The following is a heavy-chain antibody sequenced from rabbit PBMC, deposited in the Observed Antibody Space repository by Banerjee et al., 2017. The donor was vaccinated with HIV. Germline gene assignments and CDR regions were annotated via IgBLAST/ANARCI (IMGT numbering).Heavy chain of an antibody. CDR3: ARHVDAMDL. Sequence: QEQLEESGGDLVKPEGSLTLTCTASGFSFSSSYWICWVRQAPGKGLEWIACIYSSSGSTYYASWAKGRFTISKTSSTTVTLQMTSLTAADTATYFCARHVDAMDLWGQGTLVTDS. CDR1: GFSFSSSYW. CDR2: IYSSSGST. J-gene: IGHJ6*01. V-gene: IGHV1S45*01.